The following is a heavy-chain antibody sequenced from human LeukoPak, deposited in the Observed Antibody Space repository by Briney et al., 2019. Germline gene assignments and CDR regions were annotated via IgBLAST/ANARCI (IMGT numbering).Heavy chain of an antibody. CDR3: AKDRLRGYSGYGAFDY. CDR2: ISGSGGST. J-gene: IGHJ4*02. D-gene: IGHD5-12*01. Sequence: GGSLRLSCAASGFTFSSYAMSWVRQAPGKGLEWVSAISGSGGSTYYADSVKGRFTTSRDNSKNTLYLQMNSLRAEDTAVYYCAKDRLRGYSGYGAFDYWGQGTLVTVSS. CDR1: GFTFSSYA. V-gene: IGHV3-23*01.